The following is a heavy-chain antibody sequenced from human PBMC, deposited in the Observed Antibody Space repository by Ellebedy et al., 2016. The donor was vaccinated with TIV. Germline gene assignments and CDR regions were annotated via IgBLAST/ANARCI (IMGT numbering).Heavy chain of an antibody. Sequence: PGGSLRLSCAASGFTFSSYSMHWVRQAPGKGLVWVSRIHIDGTGISYAGSVKGRFTISRDNAKNTLYLQMDTLRAEDTAVYYCARGNRYAFDIWGQGTMVTVSS. CDR3: ARGNRYAFDI. CDR2: IHIDGTGI. CDR1: GFTFSSYS. J-gene: IGHJ3*02. D-gene: IGHD1-14*01. V-gene: IGHV3-74*01.